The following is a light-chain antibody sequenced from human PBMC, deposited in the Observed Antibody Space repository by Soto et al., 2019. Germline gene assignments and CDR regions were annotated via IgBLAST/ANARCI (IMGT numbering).Light chain of an antibody. J-gene: IGKJ1*01. CDR1: QRVSSN. CDR2: GAS. V-gene: IGKV3-15*01. CDR3: QQYHNWPPRT. Sequence: EIVMTQSPATLSVSPGERVTLSCRASQRVSSNLAWYQQKPGQAPRLLIYGASTRATGIPARFSGGGSETEFTLAISSRQSEDFAVYYCQQYHNWPPRTFGQGTKVEIK.